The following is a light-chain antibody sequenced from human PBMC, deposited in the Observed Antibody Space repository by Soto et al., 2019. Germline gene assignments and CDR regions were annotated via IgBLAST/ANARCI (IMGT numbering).Light chain of an antibody. CDR1: QSLVSSDGNTY. J-gene: IGKJ1*01. V-gene: IGKV2-30*01. CDR2: KVS. Sequence: DVVMTQSPLSLPVTLGQPASISCRSSQSLVSSDGNTYLNWFQQRPGQSPRRLIYKVSNRDSGVPDRFSGSGSGTDFTLKISRVEAEDVGVYYCMQGPHWPRTFGQGTKVQIK. CDR3: MQGPHWPRT.